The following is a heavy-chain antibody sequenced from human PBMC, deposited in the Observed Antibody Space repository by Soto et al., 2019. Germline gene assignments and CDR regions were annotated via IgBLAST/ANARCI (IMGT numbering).Heavy chain of an antibody. D-gene: IGHD2-2*02. V-gene: IGHV3-23*01. Sequence: PGGSLRLSCEASGFTFSSYAMNWVRQAPGTGLEWVSGISGNGRITHYADSVKGRFTISRDNSKNTLYLQMNSLRAEDTATYYCAKDVVIVPAVIGGYYFDYWAQGTLVTVSS. CDR1: GFTFSSYA. CDR2: ISGNGRIT. J-gene: IGHJ4*02. CDR3: AKDVVIVPAVIGGYYFDY.